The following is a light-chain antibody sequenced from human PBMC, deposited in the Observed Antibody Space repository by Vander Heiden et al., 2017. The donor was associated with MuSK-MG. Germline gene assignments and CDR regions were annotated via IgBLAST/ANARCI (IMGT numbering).Light chain of an antibody. CDR3: QERNSDNGI. CDR2: EDT. V-gene: IGLV3-1*01. J-gene: IGLJ2*01. Sequence: SYELTQPPSVSVSPGQTASITCPGANLGKTYVYWYQQKPGQSPVVVIDEDTKRPSGIPVRFSDSRSGNTATLTMGGTQNVDEDDYYCQERNSDNGIFGGGTKLAVL. CDR1: NLGKTY.